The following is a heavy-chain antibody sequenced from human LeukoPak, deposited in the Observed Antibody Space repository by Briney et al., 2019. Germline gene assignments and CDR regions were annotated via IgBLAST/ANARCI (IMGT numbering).Heavy chain of an antibody. Sequence: GGSLRLSCAASGFTFSSYDMTWVRQAPGKGLEWVANIKQDGSEKYYVDSVKGRFTISRDNAKNSLYLQMNSLRAEDTAVYYCARDRYSSGWYSIIYYYYYYMDVWGKGTTVTVSS. J-gene: IGHJ6*03. V-gene: IGHV3-7*01. D-gene: IGHD6-19*01. CDR3: ARDRYSSGWYSIIYYYYYYMDV. CDR1: GFTFSSYD. CDR2: IKQDGSEK.